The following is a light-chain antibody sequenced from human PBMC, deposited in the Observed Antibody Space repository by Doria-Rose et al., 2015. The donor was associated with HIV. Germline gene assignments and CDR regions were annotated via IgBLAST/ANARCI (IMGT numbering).Light chain of an antibody. CDR2: WAS. J-gene: IGKJ3*01. CDR1: QSLLYTSKNY. CDR3: QQYYDTPS. Sequence: DIQMTQSPESLGMSLGERATLNCKSNQSLLYTSKNYLAWYQQTPGQPPKLLIYWASTRQSGVPARFRGSGSGTDFTLTISSLEAEDVAVYYCQQYYDTPSFGPGTTVDIK. V-gene: IGKV4-1*01.